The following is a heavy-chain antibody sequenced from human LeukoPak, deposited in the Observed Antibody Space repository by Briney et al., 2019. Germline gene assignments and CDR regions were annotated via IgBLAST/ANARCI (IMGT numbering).Heavy chain of an antibody. J-gene: IGHJ4*02. V-gene: IGHV1-46*01. CDR1: GYTFTSYY. CDR3: ARAVEMATIDFDY. Sequence: ASVKVSCKASGYTFTSYYMHWVRQAPGQGLEWMGIINPSGGSTSYAQKSQGRVTMTRDMSTSTVYMELSSLRSEDTAVYYCARAVEMATIDFDYWGQGTLVTVSS. CDR2: INPSGGST. D-gene: IGHD5-24*01.